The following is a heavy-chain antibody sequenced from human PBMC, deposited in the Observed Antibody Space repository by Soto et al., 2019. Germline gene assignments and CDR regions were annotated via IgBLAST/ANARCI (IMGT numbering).Heavy chain of an antibody. CDR3: ARDLGDDYGDYLGAFDI. Sequence: PSETLSLTCTVSGGSISSGGYYWSWIRQHPGKGLEWIGYIYYSGSTYYNPSLKSRVTISVDTSKSQFSLKLSSVTAADTAVYYCARDLGDDYGDYLGAFDIWGQGTMVTVSS. CDR1: GGSISSGGYY. J-gene: IGHJ3*02. V-gene: IGHV4-31*03. CDR2: IYYSGST. D-gene: IGHD4-17*01.